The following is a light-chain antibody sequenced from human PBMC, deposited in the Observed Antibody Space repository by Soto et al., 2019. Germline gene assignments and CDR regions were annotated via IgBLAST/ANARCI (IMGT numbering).Light chain of an antibody. CDR1: NSDVGGYNS. J-gene: IGLJ1*01. V-gene: IGLV2-11*01. CDR3: SSYAATNNYV. Sequence: QSALTQPRSVSGSPGQSVTISCTGTNSDVGGYNSVSWYQQHPGKAPQLIIYDVSKRPSGVPDRFSASKSGNTASLTISGLQAEEEADYYCSSYAATNNYVFGSGTKLTVL. CDR2: DVS.